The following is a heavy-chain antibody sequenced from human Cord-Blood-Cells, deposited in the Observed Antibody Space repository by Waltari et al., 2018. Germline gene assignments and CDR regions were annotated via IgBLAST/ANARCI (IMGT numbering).Heavy chain of an antibody. D-gene: IGHD3-10*01. CDR2: IYYSGST. V-gene: IGHV4-31*03. J-gene: IGHJ4*02. CDR3: AREIIYGSGSYDY. Sequence: QVQLQESGPGLVKPSQNLSLTFTVSGGSISSGGYYWSWIRQHPGKGLEWIGYIYYSGSTYYNPSLKSRVTISVDTSKNQFSLKLSSVTAADTAVYYCAREIIYGSGSYDYWGQGTLVTVSS. CDR1: GGSISSGGYY.